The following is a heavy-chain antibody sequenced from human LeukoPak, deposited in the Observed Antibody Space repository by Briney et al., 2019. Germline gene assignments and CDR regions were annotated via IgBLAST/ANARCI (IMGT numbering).Heavy chain of an antibody. J-gene: IGHJ4*02. CDR2: ISAYNGNT. V-gene: IGHV1-18*01. D-gene: IGHD2-2*01. Sequence: GASVKVSCKASGYTFTSYGISWVRQAPGQGLEWMGWISAYNGNTNYAQKLQGRVTMTTDTSTSTAYMELRSLRSDDTAVYYCARPRAGVVVPAADFDYWGQGTLVSVSS. CDR3: ARPRAGVVVPAADFDY. CDR1: GYTFTSYG.